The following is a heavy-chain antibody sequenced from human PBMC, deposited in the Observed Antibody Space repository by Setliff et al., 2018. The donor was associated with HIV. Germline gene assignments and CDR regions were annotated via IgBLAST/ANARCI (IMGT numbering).Heavy chain of an antibody. Sequence: LRLSCAASGFRMSYHWMTWVRQAPGKGLEWVANIKQDGSEIYYADSVKDRFTVSRDNAKGSLYLQMNSLRVDDTAVYYCGTKSPGDYWGQGTLVTVSS. J-gene: IGHJ4*02. CDR3: GTKSPGDY. V-gene: IGHV3-7*03. CDR1: GFRMSYHW. CDR2: IKQDGSEI. D-gene: IGHD2-8*01.